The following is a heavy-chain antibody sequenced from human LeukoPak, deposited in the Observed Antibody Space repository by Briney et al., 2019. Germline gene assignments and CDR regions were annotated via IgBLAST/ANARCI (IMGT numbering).Heavy chain of an antibody. D-gene: IGHD4-11*01. V-gene: IGHV3-11*06. CDR3: ARSIQYDY. Sequence: DSVKGRFTISRDNAKNSLYLQMNSLRAEDTAVYYCARSIQYDYWGQGTLVTVSS. J-gene: IGHJ4*02.